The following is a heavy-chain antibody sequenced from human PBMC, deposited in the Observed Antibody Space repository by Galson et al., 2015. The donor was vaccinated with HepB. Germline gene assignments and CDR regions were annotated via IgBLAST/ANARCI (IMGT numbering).Heavy chain of an antibody. CDR1: GFTFSSYE. CDR2: ISSSGSTI. D-gene: IGHD6-13*01. J-gene: IGHJ4*02. CDR3: ARDGSSSWGHYFDY. Sequence: SLRLSCAASGFTFSSYEMNWVRQAPGKGLEWVSYISSSGSTIYYADSVKGRFTISRDNAKNSLYLQMNSLRAEDTAVYYCARDGSSSWGHYFDYWGQGTLVTVSS. V-gene: IGHV3-48*03.